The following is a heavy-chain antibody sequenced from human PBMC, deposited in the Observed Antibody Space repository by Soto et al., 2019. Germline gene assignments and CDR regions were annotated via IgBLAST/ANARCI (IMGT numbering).Heavy chain of an antibody. Sequence: QVQLVESGGGVVQPGRSLRLSCAASGFTFSSYAMHWVRQAPGKGLEWVAVISYDGSNKHYADSVKGRFTISRDNSKNTLYLQMNSLRAEDTAVYYCATAVVAAGGNVWGQGTTVTVSS. J-gene: IGHJ6*02. D-gene: IGHD6-25*01. V-gene: IGHV3-30-3*01. CDR2: ISYDGSNK. CDR3: ATAVVAAGGNV. CDR1: GFTFSSYA.